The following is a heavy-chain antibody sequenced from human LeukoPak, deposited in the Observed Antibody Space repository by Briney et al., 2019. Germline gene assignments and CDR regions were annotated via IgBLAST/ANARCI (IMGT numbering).Heavy chain of an antibody. CDR1: GFTFSSYG. CDR2: ISYDGSNK. J-gene: IGHJ4*02. CDR3: AKYRYYGSSGRHSEIGAGARFDY. Sequence: PGGSLRLSCAASGFTFSSYGMHWVRQAPGKGLEWVAVISYDGSNKYYADSVKGRFTISRDNSKNTLYLQMNSLRAEDTAVYYCAKYRYYGSSGRHSEIGAGARFDYWGQGTPVTVSS. V-gene: IGHV3-30*18. D-gene: IGHD3-22*01.